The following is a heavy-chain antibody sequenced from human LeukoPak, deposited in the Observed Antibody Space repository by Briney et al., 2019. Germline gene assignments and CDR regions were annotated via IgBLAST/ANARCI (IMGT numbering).Heavy chain of an antibody. CDR1: GFTVSSNY. J-gene: IGHJ4*02. Sequence: GGSLRLSCAASGFTVSSNYMSWVRQAPGKGPEWVSVIYSGGSTYYADSVKGRFTISRDNSKNTLYLQMNSLRAEDTAVYYCAVYDFWSGSYFDYWGPGTLVTVSS. D-gene: IGHD3-3*01. CDR3: AVYDFWSGSYFDY. CDR2: IYSGGST. V-gene: IGHV3-53*01.